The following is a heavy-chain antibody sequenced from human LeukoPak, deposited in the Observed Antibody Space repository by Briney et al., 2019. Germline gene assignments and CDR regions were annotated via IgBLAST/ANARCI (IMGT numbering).Heavy chain of an antibody. Sequence: ASVKVSCKASGYTFTGYYMHWVRQATGQGLEWMGWMNPNSGNTGYAQKFQGRVTMTRNTSISTAYMELSSLRSEDTAVYYCARAKRAARLGYYYMDVWGKGTTVTISS. CDR1: GYTFTGYY. J-gene: IGHJ6*03. CDR3: ARAKRAARLGYYYMDV. V-gene: IGHV1-8*02. D-gene: IGHD3-9*01. CDR2: MNPNSGNT.